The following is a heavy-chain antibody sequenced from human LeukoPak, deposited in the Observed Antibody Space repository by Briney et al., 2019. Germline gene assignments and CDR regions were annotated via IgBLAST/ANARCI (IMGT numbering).Heavy chain of an antibody. Sequence: SVKVSCKASGGTFSSYAISWVRQAPGQGLEWMGRIIPILGIANYAQKFQGRVTITADKSTSTAYMELSSLRSEDTAVYYCARDKVLLWFWEQTNYYYYGMDVWGQGTTVTVSS. D-gene: IGHD3-10*01. J-gene: IGHJ6*02. CDR2: IIPILGIA. CDR3: ARDKVLLWFWEQTNYYYYGMDV. V-gene: IGHV1-69*04. CDR1: GGTFSSYA.